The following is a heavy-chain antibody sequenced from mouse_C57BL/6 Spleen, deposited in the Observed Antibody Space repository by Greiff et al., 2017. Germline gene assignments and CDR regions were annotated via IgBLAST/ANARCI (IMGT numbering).Heavy chain of an antibody. CDR2: IDPSDSYA. CDR1: GYTFTSYW. CDR3: ASLDGYSDY. Sequence: QVHVKQPGAELVKPGASVKLSCKASGYTFTSYWMQWVNQRPGQGLEWIGEIDPSDSYANYNQKFKGKATLTVDTSSSTAYMQLSSLTSEDSAVYYCASLDGYSDYWGQGTTLTVSS. D-gene: IGHD2-3*01. V-gene: IGHV1-50*01. J-gene: IGHJ2*01.